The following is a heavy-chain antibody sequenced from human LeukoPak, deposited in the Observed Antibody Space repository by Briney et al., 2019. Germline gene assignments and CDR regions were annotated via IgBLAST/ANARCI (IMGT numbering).Heavy chain of an antibody. CDR1: RFTFSTYW. J-gene: IGHJ4*02. CDR3: ARELPFDY. Sequence: GGSLRLSCAPSRFTFSTYWMHWLRQAPGRGLVWVSGISGDGSTRNYANSVKGRFSMSRDNDKNTVYLQMNSLRAEDTAVYYCARELPFDYWGQGTLVTVPS. CDR2: ISGDGSTR. D-gene: IGHD1-26*01. V-gene: IGHV3-74*01.